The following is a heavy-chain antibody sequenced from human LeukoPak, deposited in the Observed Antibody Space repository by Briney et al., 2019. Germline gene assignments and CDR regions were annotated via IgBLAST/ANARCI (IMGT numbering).Heavy chain of an antibody. CDR2: IIPILGIA. Sequence: SVKVSCKASRYIFTGYFIHWVRQVPGQGLEWMGRIIPILGIANYAQKFQGRVTITADKSTSTAYMELSSLRSEDTAVYYCAREAAAEKSFDYWGQGTLVTVSS. D-gene: IGHD6-13*01. V-gene: IGHV1-69*04. CDR1: RYIFTGYF. CDR3: AREAAAEKSFDY. J-gene: IGHJ4*02.